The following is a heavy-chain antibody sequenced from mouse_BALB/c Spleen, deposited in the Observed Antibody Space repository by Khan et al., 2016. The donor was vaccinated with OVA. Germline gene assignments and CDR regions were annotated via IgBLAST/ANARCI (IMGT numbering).Heavy chain of an antibody. CDR2: ISYSGSA. V-gene: IGHV3-2*02. CDR1: GYSITSDYA. Sequence: EVQLQESGPGLVKPSQSLSLTCTVTGYSITSDYAWNWIRQFPGNKLEWMGYISYSGSANYNPSLKSRISITRDTSENQFFLQLNSVTTEDTATXYSARRYYYGHWYFDVWGAGTTVTVSS. D-gene: IGHD1-1*01. J-gene: IGHJ1*01. CDR3: ARRYYYGHWYFDV.